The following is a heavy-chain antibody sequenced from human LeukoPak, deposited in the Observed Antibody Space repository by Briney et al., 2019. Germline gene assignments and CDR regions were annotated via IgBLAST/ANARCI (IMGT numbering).Heavy chain of an antibody. V-gene: IGHV3-23*01. J-gene: IGHJ2*01. CDR1: GFTFSSYA. Sequence: GGSLRLSCAASGFTFSSYAMSWVRQASGKGLERVSAISGSDDSTYYADSVKGRFTISRDNSKNTLYLQMNSLRAEDTAVYYCAKQKIAAGYWYFDLWGRGTLVTVSS. CDR2: ISGSDDST. CDR3: AKQKIAAGYWYFDL. D-gene: IGHD6-25*01.